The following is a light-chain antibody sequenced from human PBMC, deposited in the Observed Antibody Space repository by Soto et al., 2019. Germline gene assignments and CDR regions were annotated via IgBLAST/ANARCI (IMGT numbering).Light chain of an antibody. CDR1: SSDVGAYNY. J-gene: IGLJ1*01. CDR3: TSYTSSSTLYV. V-gene: IGLV2-14*01. CDR2: EVS. Sequence: QSALTQPASVSGSPGQSITISCTGTSSDVGAYNYVSWYQQHPDKVPKLLIYEVSNRPSGVSSRFSGSKSDNTASLTISGLQAEDEADYYCTSYTSSSTLYVFGTGTKVTVL.